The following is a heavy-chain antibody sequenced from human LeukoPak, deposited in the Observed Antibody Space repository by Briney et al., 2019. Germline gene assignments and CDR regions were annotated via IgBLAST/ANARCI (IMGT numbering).Heavy chain of an antibody. V-gene: IGHV3-48*03. CDR2: ISSSGSTI. Sequence: GGSLRLSCAASGFTFSSYAMHWVRQAPGKGLEWVSYISSSGSTIYYADSVKGRFTISRDNAKNSLYLQMNSLRAEDTAVYYCARETGDYGDFFDYWGQGTLVTVSS. CDR3: ARETGDYGDFFDY. D-gene: IGHD4-17*01. J-gene: IGHJ4*02. CDR1: GFTFSSYA.